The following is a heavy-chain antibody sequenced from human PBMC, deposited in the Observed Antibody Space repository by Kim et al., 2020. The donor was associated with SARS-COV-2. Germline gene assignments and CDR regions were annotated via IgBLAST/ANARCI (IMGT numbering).Heavy chain of an antibody. Sequence: SETLSLTCTVSGGSISSSSYYWGWIRQPPGKGLEWIGSIYYSGSTYYNPSLKSRVTISVDTSKNQFSLKLSSVTAADTAVYYCASHSPDFDFWSGYYTGGGYYYYGMDVWGQGTTVTVSS. D-gene: IGHD3-3*01. CDR3: ASHSPDFDFWSGYYTGGGYYYYGMDV. V-gene: IGHV4-39*01. CDR1: GGSISSSSYY. CDR2: IYYSGST. J-gene: IGHJ6*02.